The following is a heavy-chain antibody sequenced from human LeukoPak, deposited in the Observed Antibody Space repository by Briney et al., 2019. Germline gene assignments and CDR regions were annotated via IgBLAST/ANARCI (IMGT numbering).Heavy chain of an antibody. V-gene: IGHV3-21*01. J-gene: IGHJ6*02. Sequence: GVSLRLSCAASGFTFSSYSMNWVRQAPGKEPDFVSSVSSCRSYIYYADSAKGRFYIPRDNAKNSLYLQMTSLRAEATAVSSCARASCSTTSCYNYYYYGMDVWGQGTTVTVSS. CDR1: GFTFSSYS. CDR2: VSSCRSYI. CDR3: ARASCSTTSCYNYYYYGMDV. D-gene: IGHD2-2*02.